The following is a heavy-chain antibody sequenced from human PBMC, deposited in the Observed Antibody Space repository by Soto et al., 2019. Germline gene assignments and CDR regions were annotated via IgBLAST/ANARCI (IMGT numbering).Heavy chain of an antibody. V-gene: IGHV2-5*02. D-gene: IGHD3-3*01. CDR2: IYWDDDK. J-gene: IGHJ4*02. CDR3: AHRVLRTVFGLVTTTAIYFDF. Sequence: QITLKESGPTVVKPTETLTLTCTFSGFSLTTCGVGVGWVRQSPGKAPEWLALIYWDDDKRYSTSLKSRLTITKDTSKNQVVLTMANVDPADTATYYCAHRVLRTVFGLVTTTAIYFDFWGQGTPVVVSS. CDR1: GFSLTTCGVG.